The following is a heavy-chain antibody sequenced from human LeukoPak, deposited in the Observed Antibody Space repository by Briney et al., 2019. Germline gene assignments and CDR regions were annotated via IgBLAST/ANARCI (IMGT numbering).Heavy chain of an antibody. J-gene: IGHJ6*04. V-gene: IGHV1-18*01. CDR2: ISAYNGNT. CDR3: AGGRYSSSWYGGPAPMDV. Sequence: ASVKVSCKASGYTFTSYGISWVRQAPGQGLEWMGWISAYNGNTNYAQKLQGRVTMTTDTSTSTAYMELRSLRSDDTAVYYCAGGRYSSSWYGGPAPMDVWGKGTTVTVSS. CDR1: GYTFTSYG. D-gene: IGHD6-13*01.